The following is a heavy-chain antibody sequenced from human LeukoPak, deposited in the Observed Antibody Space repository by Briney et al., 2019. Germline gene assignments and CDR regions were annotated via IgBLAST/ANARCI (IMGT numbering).Heavy chain of an antibody. D-gene: IGHD1-14*01. Sequence: SETLSLTCAVYGGSFRGYYWSGIRQPPGKGLEWIGEINHSGSTNYNPSLKSRVTISVDTSKNQFSLKLSSVTAADTAVYYCARAKRGVTVLPTDYWGQGTLVTVSS. CDR2: INHSGST. V-gene: IGHV4-34*01. CDR3: ARAKRGVTVLPTDY. CDR1: GGSFRGYY. J-gene: IGHJ4*02.